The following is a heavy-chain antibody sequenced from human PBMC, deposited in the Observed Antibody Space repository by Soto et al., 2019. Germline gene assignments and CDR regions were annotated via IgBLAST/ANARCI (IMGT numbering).Heavy chain of an antibody. CDR3: VMVDNYVTPTPQDV. CDR2: ISPYTGNT. Sequence: GASVKVSCKASGYIFVNYCIAWVRHAPRQGLEWMGWISPYTGNTHSASKVQGRLTMTTDTSTSTAYMDLGSLTSDDTAVYYCVMVDNYVTPTPQDVWGQGTTVTVS. CDR1: GYIFVNYC. J-gene: IGHJ6*02. D-gene: IGHD3-16*01. V-gene: IGHV1-18*01.